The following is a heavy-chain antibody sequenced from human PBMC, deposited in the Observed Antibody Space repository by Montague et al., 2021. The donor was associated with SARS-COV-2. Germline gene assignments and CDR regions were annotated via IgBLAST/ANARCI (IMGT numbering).Heavy chain of an antibody. Sequence: SETLSLTCSVSGGSISGHYWSWIRQPPGKGLEWIGNFDHSGNTKYNPSLKSRATISVDTSKSQFALRLSSVTAADTAVYYRAREFRIELWQTNWYFGLWGRGALVTVSS. CDR2: FDHSGNT. J-gene: IGHJ2*01. D-gene: IGHD3-16*01. CDR3: AREFRIELWQTNWYFGL. V-gene: IGHV4-59*11. CDR1: GGSISGHY.